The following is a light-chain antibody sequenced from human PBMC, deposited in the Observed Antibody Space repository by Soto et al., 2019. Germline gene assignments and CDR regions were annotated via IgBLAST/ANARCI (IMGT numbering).Light chain of an antibody. V-gene: IGKV1-39*01. J-gene: IGKJ5*01. CDR3: QQSYSTPIT. Sequence: IQLTQSPSSLSASVGDRVTITCRASQSISSWLAWYQQKPGKAPKLLIYASSSLQSGVPSRFSGSGSGADFILTISSLQSEDFATYYCQQSYSTPITFGQGTRLEI. CDR1: QSISSW. CDR2: ASS.